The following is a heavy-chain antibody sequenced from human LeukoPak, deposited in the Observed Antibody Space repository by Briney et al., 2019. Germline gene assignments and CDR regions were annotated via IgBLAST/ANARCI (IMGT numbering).Heavy chain of an antibody. D-gene: IGHD1-26*01. Sequence: GSLKLSFAASGFNFDDYAMHWVRPAPGKGLEWVSLISGDGGSTYYADSVKGRFTISRDNSKNSLYLQMNSLRTEDTALYYCAKAPREYYYGMDVWGQGTTVTVSS. CDR2: ISGDGGST. CDR1: GFNFDDYA. J-gene: IGHJ6*02. V-gene: IGHV3-43*02. CDR3: AKAPREYYYGMDV.